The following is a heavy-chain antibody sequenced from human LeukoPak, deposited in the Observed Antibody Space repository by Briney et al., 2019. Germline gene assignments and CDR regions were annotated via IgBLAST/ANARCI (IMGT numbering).Heavy chain of an antibody. CDR1: GFTFNKNG. Sequence: PGGSLRLSCAASGFTFNKNGMSWVRQAPGKGLEWVSGISGSGDSTYYADSVKGRFTISRDNAKNSLYLQMNSLRAEDTAVYYCARATSGRRYFDWLLSFYFDYWGQGTLVTVSS. J-gene: IGHJ4*02. CDR2: ISGSGDST. CDR3: ARATSGRRYFDWLLSFYFDY. V-gene: IGHV3-23*01. D-gene: IGHD3-9*01.